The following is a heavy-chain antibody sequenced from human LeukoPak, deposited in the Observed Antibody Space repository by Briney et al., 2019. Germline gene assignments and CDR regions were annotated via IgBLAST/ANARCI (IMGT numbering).Heavy chain of an antibody. CDR2: VTNSGTT. D-gene: IGHD3-9*01. CDR3: AKQGRDWLRDYYYYMDV. V-gene: IGHV4-59*11. J-gene: IGHJ6*03. CDR1: GESISSHY. Sequence: SETLSLTCNVSGESISSHYWSWTRQSPGKGLEWIGYVTNSGTTKFNPSLKSRVTISRDTSKNQISLRLSSVTAADTAVYYCAKQGRDWLRDYYYYMDVWGKGTTVTISS.